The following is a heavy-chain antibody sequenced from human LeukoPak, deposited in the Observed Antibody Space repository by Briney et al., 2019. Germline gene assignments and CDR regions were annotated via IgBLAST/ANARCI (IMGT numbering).Heavy chain of an antibody. CDR3: AREGIVGATPGFDP. Sequence: ASVKVSCKASGYIFTNYYMHWVRQAPGQGLEWMGWISAYNGNTNYAQKLQGRVTMTTDTSTSTAYMELRSLRSDDTAVYYCAREGIVGATPGFDPWGQGTLVTVSS. V-gene: IGHV1-18*04. D-gene: IGHD1-26*01. CDR1: GYIFTNYY. CDR2: ISAYNGNT. J-gene: IGHJ5*02.